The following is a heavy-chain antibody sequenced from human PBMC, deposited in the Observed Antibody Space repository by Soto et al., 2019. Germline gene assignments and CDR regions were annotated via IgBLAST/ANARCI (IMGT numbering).Heavy chain of an antibody. CDR1: GGSISSSSHY. CDR2: IYHSGST. D-gene: IGHD3-10*01. CDR3: ARSGGSGSYFDY. J-gene: IGHJ4*02. Sequence: PSETLSLTCTVSGGSISSSSHYWGWIRQPPGKGLEWIGTIYHSGSTYYNPSLKSRVTISVDTSGNQFSLKLSSVTAADTSVFYCARSGGSGSYFDYWGQGTLVTAPQ. V-gene: IGHV4-39*01.